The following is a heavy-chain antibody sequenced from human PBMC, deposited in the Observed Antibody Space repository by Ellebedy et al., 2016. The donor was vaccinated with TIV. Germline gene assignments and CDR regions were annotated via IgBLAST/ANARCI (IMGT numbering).Heavy chain of an antibody. J-gene: IGHJ3*02. V-gene: IGHV3-9*01. D-gene: IGHD3-3*01. CDR3: AKDLELRFFKMEAFDI. CDR1: GFTFDDYA. CDR2: ISWNSGSI. Sequence: SLKISXAASGFTFDDYAMHWVRQAPGRGLEWVSGISWNSGSIGYADSVKGRFTISRDNAKNSLYLQMNSLRTEDTALYYCAKDLELRFFKMEAFDIWGQGTMVTVFS.